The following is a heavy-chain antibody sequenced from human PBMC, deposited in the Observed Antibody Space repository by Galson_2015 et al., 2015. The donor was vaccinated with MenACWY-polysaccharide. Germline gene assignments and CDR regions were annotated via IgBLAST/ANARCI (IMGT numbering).Heavy chain of an antibody. D-gene: IGHD2-2*01. CDR2: IQYDGSNK. Sequence: SLRLCCAASGSRFSNSGMNWVRQAPGKGLEWVAVIQYDGSNKEYEDSVKGRFTISRDNSKNTVSLEMNTLGVEDTAVYYCAREGSRIVFLPFDIWGQGTMVTVSS. CDR1: GSRFSNSG. CDR3: AREGSRIVFLPFDI. V-gene: IGHV3-33*01. J-gene: IGHJ3*02.